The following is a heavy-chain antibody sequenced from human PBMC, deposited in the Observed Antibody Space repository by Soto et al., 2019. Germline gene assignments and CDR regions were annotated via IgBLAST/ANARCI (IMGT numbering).Heavy chain of an antibody. CDR3: ARDPSSGWYGDVGWYFDY. D-gene: IGHD6-19*01. Sequence: QVQLVQSGAEVKKPGTSVKVSCKASGYTFTGYYMHWVRQAPGQGLEWMGWINPNSGGTNYAQKFQGWVTMTRDTSISTAYMELSRLRSDDTAVYYCARDPSSGWYGDVGWYFDYWGQGTLVTVSS. CDR2: INPNSGGT. CDR1: GYTFTGYY. J-gene: IGHJ4*02. V-gene: IGHV1-2*04.